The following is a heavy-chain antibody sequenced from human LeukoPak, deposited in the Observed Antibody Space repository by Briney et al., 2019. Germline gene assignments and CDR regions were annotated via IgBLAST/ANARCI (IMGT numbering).Heavy chain of an antibody. D-gene: IGHD3-10*01. V-gene: IGHV1-2*02. CDR3: ARVRWFGELTLDY. J-gene: IGHJ4*02. CDR2: INPNSGGT. CDR1: GYTFTGYY. Sequence: GASVKVSCKASGYTFTGYYMHWVRQAPGQGLEWMGWINPNSGGTNYAQKFQGRVTMTRDTSISTAYMELSRLRSDDMAVYYCARVRWFGELTLDYWGQGTLVTVSS.